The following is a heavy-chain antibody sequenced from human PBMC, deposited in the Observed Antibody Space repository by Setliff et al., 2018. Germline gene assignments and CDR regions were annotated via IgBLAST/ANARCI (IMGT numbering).Heavy chain of an antibody. Sequence: PGGSLRLSCAASGFTFNNYAMSWVRQAPGKRLEWVSVVYRGGSTTFYADSVKGRFTISRDDSKNTLYLQMNSLTVDCTAVYYCAKDLGDDGHYYYYMDVWGKGTTVTVSS. CDR2: VYRGGSTT. CDR3: AKDLGDDGHYYYYMDV. CDR1: GFTFNNYA. J-gene: IGHJ6*03. D-gene: IGHD4-17*01. V-gene: IGHV3-23*03.